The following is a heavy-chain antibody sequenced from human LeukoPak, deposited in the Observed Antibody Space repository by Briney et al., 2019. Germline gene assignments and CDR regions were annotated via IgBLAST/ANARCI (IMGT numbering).Heavy chain of an antibody. CDR2: INPNSGGT. D-gene: IGHD3-10*01. CDR3: ARAFTMVRGVIIGPTYY. CDR1: GYTFTGYY. J-gene: IGHJ4*02. V-gene: IGHV1-2*06. Sequence: ASVKVSCKASGYTFTGYYMHWVRQAPGQGLEWTGRINPNSGGTNYAQKFQGRVTMTRDTSISTAYMELSRLRSDDTAVYYCARAFTMVRGVIIGPTYYWGQGTLVTVSS.